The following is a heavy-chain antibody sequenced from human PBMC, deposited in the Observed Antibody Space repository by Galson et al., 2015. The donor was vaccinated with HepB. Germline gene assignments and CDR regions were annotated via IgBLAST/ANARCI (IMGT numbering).Heavy chain of an antibody. CDR3: ATESGVTTVRCVPAPFDY. CDR1: GFTFSSYA. J-gene: IGHJ4*02. V-gene: IGHV3-30-3*01. CDR2: ISYDGSIK. D-gene: IGHD1-14*01. Sequence: SLRLSCAASGFTFSSYAMHWVRQAPGKGLEWVAVISYDGSIKYYADSVKGRFTISRDNSKNTLYLQMNSLRADDTAVYFCATESGVTTVRCVPAPFDYWGQGTLVTVSS.